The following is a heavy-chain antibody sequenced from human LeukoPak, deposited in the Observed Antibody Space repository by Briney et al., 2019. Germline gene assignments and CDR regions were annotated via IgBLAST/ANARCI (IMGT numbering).Heavy chain of an antibody. CDR2: IYYSGCT. CDR3: ARDEYSGSYSNWFDP. Sequence: PSETLSLTCTVPGGSISCSSYFWGWIRQPPGKGLEWIGSIYYSGCTYYYPSLNTRVTISVATSTNQFSLKLSSVTAADTAVYYCARDEYSGSYSNWFDPWGQGTLVTVSS. D-gene: IGHD1-26*01. V-gene: IGHV4-39*07. J-gene: IGHJ5*02. CDR1: GGSISCSSYF.